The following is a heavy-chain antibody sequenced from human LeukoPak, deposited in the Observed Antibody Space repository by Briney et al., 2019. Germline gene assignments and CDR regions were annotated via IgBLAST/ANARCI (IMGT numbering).Heavy chain of an antibody. J-gene: IGHJ4*02. CDR1: GDSISSGDYY. CDR3: ARGPSGYHNT. Sequence: SETLSLTCTVPGDSISSGDYYWSWIRQPPGKGLEWIGYIYYSGSTNYNPSLKSRVTISVDTSKNQFSLKLRSVTAADTAVYYCARGPSGYHNTGGQGTLVTVSS. CDR2: IYYSGST. V-gene: IGHV4-61*08. D-gene: IGHD5-12*01.